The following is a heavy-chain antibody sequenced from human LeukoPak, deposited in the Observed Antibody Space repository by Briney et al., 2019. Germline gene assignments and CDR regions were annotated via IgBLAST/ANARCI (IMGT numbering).Heavy chain of an antibody. V-gene: IGHV1-18*01. D-gene: IGHD3-10*01. J-gene: IGHJ4*02. CDR3: ARDLRYYGSGSLGY. CDR2: ISAYNGNT. CDR1: GYTFTSYG. Sequence: ASVKVSFKASGYTFTSYGISWVRQAPGQGLEWMGWISAYNGNTNYAQKLRGRVTMTTDTSTSTAYMELRSLRSDDTAVYYCARDLRYYGSGSLGYWGQGTLVTVSS.